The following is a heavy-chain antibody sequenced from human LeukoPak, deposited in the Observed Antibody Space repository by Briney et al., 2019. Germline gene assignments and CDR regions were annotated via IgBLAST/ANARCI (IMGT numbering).Heavy chain of an antibody. Sequence: ASVKVSCKASGYTFTSYGTSWVRQAPGQGLEWMGWISAYNGNTNYAQKLQGRVTMTTDTSTSTAYMELRSLRSDDTAVYYCARDSYGSGGYYEIGMDVWGQGTTVTVSS. CDR3: ARDSYGSGGYYEIGMDV. V-gene: IGHV1-18*01. J-gene: IGHJ6*02. D-gene: IGHD3-10*01. CDR2: ISAYNGNT. CDR1: GYTFTSYG.